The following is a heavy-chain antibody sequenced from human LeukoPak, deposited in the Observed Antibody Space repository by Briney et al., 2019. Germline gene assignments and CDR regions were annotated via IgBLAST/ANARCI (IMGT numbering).Heavy chain of an antibody. D-gene: IGHD3-22*01. CDR3: ARPYYYDSRIDP. V-gene: IGHV4-30-4*01. J-gene: IGHJ5*02. CDR2: MYYSGST. CDR1: GGSISSGDYY. Sequence: SQTLSLTCTVSGGSISSGDYYWSWIRQPPGKGLEWIAYMYYSGSTYYNPSLKSRVTMSADTSKNQLSLKLSSVTAADTVVYYCARPYYYDSRIDPWGQGILVTVSS.